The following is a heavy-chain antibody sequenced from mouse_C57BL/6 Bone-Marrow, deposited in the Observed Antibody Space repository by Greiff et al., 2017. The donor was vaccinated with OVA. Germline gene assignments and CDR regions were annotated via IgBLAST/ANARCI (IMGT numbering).Heavy chain of an antibody. CDR2: IWSGGST. Sequence: VQLVESGPGLVQPSQSLSITCTVSGFSLTSYGVHWVRQSPGKGLEWLGVIWSGGSTDYNAAFISRLSISKDNSKSQVFFKMNSLQADDTAIYYCARGGQLSLAYWGQGTLVTVSA. J-gene: IGHJ3*01. CDR1: GFSLTSYG. CDR3: ARGGQLSLAY. D-gene: IGHD3-2*02. V-gene: IGHV2-2*01.